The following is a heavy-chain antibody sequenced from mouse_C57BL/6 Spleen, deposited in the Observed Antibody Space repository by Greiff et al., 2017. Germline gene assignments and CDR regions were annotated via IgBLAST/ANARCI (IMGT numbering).Heavy chain of an antibody. J-gene: IGHJ2*01. CDR2: INPGSGGT. Sequence: VKLQESGAELVRPGTSVKVSCKASGYAFTNYLIEWVKQRPGQGLEWIGVINPGSGGTNYNEKFKGKATLTADKSSSTAYMQLSSLTSEDSAVYFCARWEYDDYFDYWGQGTTLTVSS. D-gene: IGHD2-12*01. V-gene: IGHV1-54*01. CDR1: GYAFTNYL. CDR3: ARWEYDDYFDY.